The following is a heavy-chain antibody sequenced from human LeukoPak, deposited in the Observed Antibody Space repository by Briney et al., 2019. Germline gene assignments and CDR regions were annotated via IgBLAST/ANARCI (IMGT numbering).Heavy chain of an antibody. CDR3: ARALDLIQLWSYFDY. V-gene: IGHV4-31*03. CDR2: IYYSGST. CDR1: GGYISSGGYD. D-gene: IGHD5-18*01. Sequence: SQTLSLTCTVSGGYISSGGYDWSWLRQHPGKGLEWIGYIYYSGSTYYTPSLKSRVTISVDTSKNQFSLKLSSVTAADTAVYYCARALDLIQLWSYFDYWGQGTLVTASS. J-gene: IGHJ4*02.